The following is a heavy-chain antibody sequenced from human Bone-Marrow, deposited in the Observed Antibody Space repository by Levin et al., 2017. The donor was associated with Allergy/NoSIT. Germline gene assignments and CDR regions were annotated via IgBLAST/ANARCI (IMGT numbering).Heavy chain of an antibody. CDR1: GYTFSSYV. J-gene: IGHJ4*02. CDR2: IIPISGTA. V-gene: IGHV1-69*13. CDR3: AREGVGATWVD. Sequence: EASVKVSCKASGYTFSSYVISWVRQAPGQGLEWMGRIIPISGTADYAQKIQGRVTITADESTSTAYMELSSLRSDDTAVYYCAREGVGATWVDWGQGTLVTVSS. D-gene: IGHD1-26*01.